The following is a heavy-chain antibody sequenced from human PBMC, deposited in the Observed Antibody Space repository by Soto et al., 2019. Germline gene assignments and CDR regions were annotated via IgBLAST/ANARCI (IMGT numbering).Heavy chain of an antibody. V-gene: IGHV4-61*01. CDR3: ARDGHGMDV. CDR1: GGSVSTGSYD. J-gene: IGHJ6*02. Sequence: QVQLQESGPGLVRPSETLSLTCTVSGGSVSTGSYDWSWIRQPPGKGLDGIGKIFFTGSAHYNPSLRNRVTMSVDTSKDQFSLTLTSVTAADTAVYYCARDGHGMDVWGQGTTFTVSS. CDR2: IFFTGSA.